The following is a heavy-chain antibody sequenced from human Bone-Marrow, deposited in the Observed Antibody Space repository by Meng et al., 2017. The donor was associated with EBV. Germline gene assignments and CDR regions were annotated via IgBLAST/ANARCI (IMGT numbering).Heavy chain of an antibody. CDR1: GFTFRKAW. CDR2: VKSQADGGTT. J-gene: IGHJ4*02. CDR3: ATESTTFEY. Sequence: LVEAGGGLVKPGGALSLSCAASGFTFRKAWMSWVRQAPGKGLEWVGRVKSQADGGTTDYTAAVRGRFTISRDDSRNMLYLQINSLQIEDSALYYCATESTTFEYWGLGTLVTVSS. V-gene: IGHV3-15*01. D-gene: IGHD1-1*01.